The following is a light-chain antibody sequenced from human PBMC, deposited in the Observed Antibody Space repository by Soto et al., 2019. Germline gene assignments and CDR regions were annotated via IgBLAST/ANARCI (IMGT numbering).Light chain of an antibody. V-gene: IGKV3-20*01. CDR3: QQYVSSPPWT. Sequence: EIVLTQSPGTLSLSPGERATLSCRASQSVSSNFLAWYQQKPGQAARLLIYGTSSRATGIPDRFSGSGSGTDFTLTISRLEPEDFAVYYCQQYVSSPPWTFGQGTKVEIK. CDR2: GTS. J-gene: IGKJ1*01. CDR1: QSVSSNF.